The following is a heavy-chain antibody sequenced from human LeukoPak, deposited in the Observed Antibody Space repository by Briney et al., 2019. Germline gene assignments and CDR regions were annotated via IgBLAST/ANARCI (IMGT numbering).Heavy chain of an antibody. CDR1: GYSFTSHW. J-gene: IGHJ3*02. Sequence: GESLEISCKGSGYSFTSHWIGWVRQMPGKGLEWMGIIYPGDSDTRYSPSFQGQVTISADKSISTAYLQWSSLKASDTAMYYCARPLLSVLGAFDIWGQGTMVTVSS. CDR3: ARPLLSVLGAFDI. V-gene: IGHV5-51*01. D-gene: IGHD1-26*01. CDR2: IYPGDSDT.